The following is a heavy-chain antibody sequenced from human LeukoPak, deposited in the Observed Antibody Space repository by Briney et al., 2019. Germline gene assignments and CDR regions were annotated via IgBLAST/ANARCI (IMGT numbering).Heavy chain of an antibody. V-gene: IGHV1-24*01. CDR1: GYTLTQLP. CDR3: ATNRQIMILGVVIMPAFDI. J-gene: IGHJ3*02. Sequence: ASVKVSCKVAGYTLTQLPVHWVRQAPGKGLEWMGGFDVEDGEIIYAQKFQGRVTMTEDTSTDTAYMELSSLRSDDTAVYYCATNRQIMILGVVIMPAFDIWGQGTMVTVSS. D-gene: IGHD3-3*01. CDR2: FDVEDGEI.